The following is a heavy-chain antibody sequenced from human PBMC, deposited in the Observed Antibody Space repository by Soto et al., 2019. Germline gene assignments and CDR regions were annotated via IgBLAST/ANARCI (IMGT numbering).Heavy chain of an antibody. CDR3: ATQAVAGITSFDY. Sequence: GASVKVSCKASGGTFRSYAISWVRQAPGQGLEWMGGIIPIFGTANYAQKFQGRVTITADASTSTAYMELSSLRSEDTAVYYCATQAVAGITSFDYWGQGTLVTVSS. CDR1: GGTFRSYA. D-gene: IGHD6-19*01. V-gene: IGHV1-69*13. CDR2: IIPIFGTA. J-gene: IGHJ4*02.